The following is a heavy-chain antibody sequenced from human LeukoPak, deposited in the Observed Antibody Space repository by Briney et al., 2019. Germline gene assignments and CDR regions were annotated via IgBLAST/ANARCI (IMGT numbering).Heavy chain of an antibody. Sequence: GGSLRLSCAASGFTFSNNWMTWVRQAPGKGLEWVANIKEDGSEKYYVDSVKGRFTISRDNAKNSVYLQMNSLRAEDTAVYYCARDGPTAYFDYWGQGTLVTVSS. D-gene: IGHD5-18*01. V-gene: IGHV3-7*01. CDR3: ARDGPTAYFDY. J-gene: IGHJ4*02. CDR1: GFTFSNNW. CDR2: IKEDGSEK.